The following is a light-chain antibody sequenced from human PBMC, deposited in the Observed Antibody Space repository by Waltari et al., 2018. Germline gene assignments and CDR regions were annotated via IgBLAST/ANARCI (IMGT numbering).Light chain of an antibody. CDR1: SSNIGSDY. CDR3: GTWDDSLGAWV. Sequence: QSVLTQPPSASGTPGQRVTISCSGSSSNIGSDYVYWYQQFPGTAPKLLIYRNSHRPAGGPDRFSGSKVGTSASLAIIGLRSEDEADYYCGTWDDSLGAWVFGGGTRVTVL. V-gene: IGLV1-47*01. CDR2: RNS. J-gene: IGLJ3*02.